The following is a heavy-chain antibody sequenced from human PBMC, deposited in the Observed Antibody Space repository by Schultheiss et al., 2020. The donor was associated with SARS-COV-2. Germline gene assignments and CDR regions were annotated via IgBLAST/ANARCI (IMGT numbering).Heavy chain of an antibody. V-gene: IGHV1-18*04. Sequence: ASVKVSCKASGYTFTGYYMHWVRQAPGQGLEWMGWISAYNGNTNYAQKLQGRVTMTTDTSTSTAYMELRSLRSDDTAVYYCARGGYCSGGSCYSDWFDPWGQGTLVTVSS. CDR3: ARGGYCSGGSCYSDWFDP. J-gene: IGHJ5*02. CDR1: GYTFTGYY. D-gene: IGHD2-15*01. CDR2: ISAYNGNT.